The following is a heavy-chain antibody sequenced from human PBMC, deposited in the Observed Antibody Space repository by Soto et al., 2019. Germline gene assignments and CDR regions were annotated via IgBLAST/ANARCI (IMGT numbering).Heavy chain of an antibody. CDR3: AQGLWFGESFGDYYYMDV. CDR1: GDSISSYY. J-gene: IGHJ6*03. V-gene: IGHV4-59*01. CDR2: IYYSGST. D-gene: IGHD3-10*01. Sequence: PSETLSLTCTVSGDSISSYYWSWIRQPPGKGLEWIGYIYYSGSTNYNPSLKSRVTISVDTSKNQFSLKLSSVTAADTAVYYCAQGLWFGESFGDYYYMDVWGKGTTVTVSS.